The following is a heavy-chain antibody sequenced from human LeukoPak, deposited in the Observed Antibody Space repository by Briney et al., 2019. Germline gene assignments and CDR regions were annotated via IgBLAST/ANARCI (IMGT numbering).Heavy chain of an antibody. CDR3: ARSRWLQLLDGFDI. D-gene: IGHD5-24*01. CDR2: IYYSGST. Sequence: PSETLSLTCSVSGGSISSYYWSWIRQPPGKGLEWIEYIYYSGSTKYNPSLKSRVTISVDTSKNQFSLKLRSVTAADTAVYYCARSRWLQLLDGFDIWGQGTMVTVSS. J-gene: IGHJ3*02. V-gene: IGHV4-59*08. CDR1: GGSISSYY.